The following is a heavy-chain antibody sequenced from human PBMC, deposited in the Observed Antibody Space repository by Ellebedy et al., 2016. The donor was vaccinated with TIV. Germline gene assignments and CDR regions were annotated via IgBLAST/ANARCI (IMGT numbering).Heavy chain of an antibody. D-gene: IGHD1-26*01. J-gene: IGHJ4*02. CDR1: GFTFSSYA. CDR2: ISYDGSNK. CDR3: ARGGDGALDY. V-gene: IGHV3-30*04. Sequence: GESLKISXAASGFTFSSYAMHWVRQAPGKGLEWVAVISYDGSNKYYADSVKGRFTISRDNSKNTLYLQMNSLRAEDTAVYYCARGGDGALDYWGQGTLVTVSS.